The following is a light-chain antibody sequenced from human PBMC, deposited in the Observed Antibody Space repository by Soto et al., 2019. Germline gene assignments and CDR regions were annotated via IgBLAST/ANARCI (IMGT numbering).Light chain of an antibody. V-gene: IGKV3-15*01. CDR1: QSVSSD. Sequence: EIGMTQSPVTLSASPGDRATLSCRASQSVSSDLAWYQQKPGQGPRLPIYGASTRATVIPARFSASGSGTEFTLIISSLQSEDFAVYFCQQYNDWPPYPFGQGTTLEIK. CDR3: QQYNDWPPYP. CDR2: GAS. J-gene: IGKJ2*01.